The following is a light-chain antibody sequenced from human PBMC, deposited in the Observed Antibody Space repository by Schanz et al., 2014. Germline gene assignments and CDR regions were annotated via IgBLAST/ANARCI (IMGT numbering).Light chain of an antibody. Sequence: QSALTQPRSVSGSPGQSVTISCTGTNSDVGGYDYVSWYQQHPGKAPKLMIYDVSNRPSGVSNRFSGSKSGNTASLTISGLQAEDEADYYCSSYTSSNTGVFGGGTKLTVL. CDR2: DVS. V-gene: IGLV2-14*03. CDR1: NSDVGGYDY. CDR3: SSYTSSNTGV. J-gene: IGLJ3*02.